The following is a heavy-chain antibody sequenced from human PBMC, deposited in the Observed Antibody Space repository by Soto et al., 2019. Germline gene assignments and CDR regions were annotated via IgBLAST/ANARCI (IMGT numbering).Heavy chain of an antibody. CDR1: GYTFTSYG. CDR3: TREVVGYCSGGSCYRGVYYYYYMDV. J-gene: IGHJ6*03. CDR2: ISAYKDNT. V-gene: IGHV1-18*01. Sequence: GASVKVSCKASGYTFTSYGISWVRQAPGQGLEWMGWISAYKDNTNYAQKLQGRVTMTTDTSTSTAYMELRSLRSDDTAVYYCTREVVGYCSGGSCYRGVYYYYYMDVWGKGTTVTVSS. D-gene: IGHD2-15*01.